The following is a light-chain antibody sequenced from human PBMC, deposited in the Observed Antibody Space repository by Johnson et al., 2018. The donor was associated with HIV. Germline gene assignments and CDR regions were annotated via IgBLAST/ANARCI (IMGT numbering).Light chain of an antibody. J-gene: IGLJ1*01. Sequence: QSVLTQPPSVSAAPGQKVTISCSGSSSNIGNNYVSWYQQLPGTAPKLLIYENNKRPSGIPDRFSGSKSGTSATLGITGLQTGDEADYYCGTWDSSLSAGQGAFVTGTNVTAL. V-gene: IGLV1-51*02. CDR3: GTWDSSLSAGQGA. CDR2: ENN. CDR1: SSNIGNNY.